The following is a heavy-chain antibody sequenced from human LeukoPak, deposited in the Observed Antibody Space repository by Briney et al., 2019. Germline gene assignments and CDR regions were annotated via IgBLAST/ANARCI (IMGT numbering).Heavy chain of an antibody. J-gene: IGHJ4*02. CDR1: GFTFSNYN. D-gene: IGHD5-24*01. CDR2: ISSTSSTV. CDR3: ARVGDGYSVNYFDY. V-gene: IGHV3-48*02. Sequence: GGSLRLSCAASGFTFSNYNMNWVRQAPGKGLEWVSYISSTSSTVYYADSVKGRFTVSRDNGKNSLYLQMNSLGDEDTAMFYCARVGDGYSVNYFDYWGQGTLVTVSS.